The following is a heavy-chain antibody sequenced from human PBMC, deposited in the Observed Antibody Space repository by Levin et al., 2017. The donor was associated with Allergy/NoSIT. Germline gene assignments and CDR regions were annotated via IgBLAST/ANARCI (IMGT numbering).Heavy chain of an antibody. CDR3: VREAVAGVRPRYWHFDL. Sequence: GGSLRLSCTASGFTFSTSSLHWVRQDPGKGLDWVAIISHDGNNAYYADSVKGRFTISRDNSKNTLYLQMNSLRHEDTAIYYCVREAVAGVRPRYWHFDLWGRGTLVTVSS. V-gene: IGHV3-30*04. CDR1: GFTFSTSS. D-gene: IGHD6-13*01. J-gene: IGHJ2*01. CDR2: ISHDGNNA.